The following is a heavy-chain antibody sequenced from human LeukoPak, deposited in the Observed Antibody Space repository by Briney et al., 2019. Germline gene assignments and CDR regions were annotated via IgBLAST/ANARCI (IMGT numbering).Heavy chain of an antibody. CDR3: ARAARKTSYDYYYMDV. V-gene: IGHV7-4-1*02. CDR1: GYTFTNYA. Sequence: GASVKVSCKASGYTFTNYAMNWVRQAPGQGLEWMGWINTNTGNPTYAQGFTGRFVFSLDTSVSTAYLQISSLKAEDTAVYYCARAARKTSYDYYYMDVWGKGTTVTVSS. J-gene: IGHJ6*03. CDR2: INTNTGNP.